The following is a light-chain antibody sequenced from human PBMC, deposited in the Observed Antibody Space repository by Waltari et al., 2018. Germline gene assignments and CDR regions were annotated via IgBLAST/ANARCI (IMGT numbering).Light chain of an antibody. CDR1: SSNIGRNT. CDR3: AAWDDSLNGPV. Sequence: QSMLTQPPSASGTPGQRVTISFSGSSSNIGRNTVNWYQQLPGTPPKLLIYSTNQWPSGVPARFSGSKFGTSASLAISGLQSEDEADYYCAAWDDSLNGPVFGGGTKLTVL. CDR2: STN. J-gene: IGLJ2*01. V-gene: IGLV1-44*01.